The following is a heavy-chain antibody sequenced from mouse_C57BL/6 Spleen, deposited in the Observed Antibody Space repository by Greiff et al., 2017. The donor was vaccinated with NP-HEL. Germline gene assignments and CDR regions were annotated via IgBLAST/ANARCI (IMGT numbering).Heavy chain of an antibody. CDR3: ARNYGSSYGYAMDY. Sequence: VQLQQPGAELVKPGASVKLSCKASGYTFTSSWMHWVKQRPGHGLEWIGMIHPNSGSTNYNEKFKSKATLTVDKSSSTAYMQHSSLTSEDSAVYDCARNYGSSYGYAMDYWGQGTSVTVSS. CDR1: GYTFTSSW. J-gene: IGHJ4*01. V-gene: IGHV1-64*01. D-gene: IGHD1-1*01. CDR2: IHPNSGST.